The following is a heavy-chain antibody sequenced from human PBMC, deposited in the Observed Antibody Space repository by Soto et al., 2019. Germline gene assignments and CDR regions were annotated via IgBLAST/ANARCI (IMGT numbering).Heavy chain of an antibody. CDR3: AKGLGAYDAFDI. D-gene: IGHD1-26*01. Sequence: EVQLLESGGGLVQPGGSLRLSCAASGFTFSSYAMSWVRQAPGKGLEWVSAISGSGGSTYYADSVKGRFNISRDNSKNTLYLQMNSLIAEDTAVYYCAKGLGAYDAFDIWGQGTMVTVSS. CDR2: ISGSGGST. V-gene: IGHV3-23*01. CDR1: GFTFSSYA. J-gene: IGHJ3*02.